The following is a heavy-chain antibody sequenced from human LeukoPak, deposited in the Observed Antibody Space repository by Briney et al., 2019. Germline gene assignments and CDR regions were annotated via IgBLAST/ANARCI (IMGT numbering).Heavy chain of an antibody. CDR3: ARRRYYDGSGYLE. CDR2: IYHSVRT. Sequence: SETLSLTCSVSGDSVSRSDSYWDWIRQPPGKGLEWIGTIYHSVRTYYSPSLKSRVTMSVDPSNNQFSLNLRSVTAADTAVYYCARRRYYDGSGYLEWGQGTLLSVSS. CDR1: GDSVSRSDSY. J-gene: IGHJ1*01. D-gene: IGHD3-22*01. V-gene: IGHV4-39*01.